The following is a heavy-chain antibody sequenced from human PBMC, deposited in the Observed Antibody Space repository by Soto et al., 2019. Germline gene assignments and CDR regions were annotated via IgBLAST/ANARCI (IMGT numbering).Heavy chain of an antibody. V-gene: IGHV1-18*01. CDR1: GYTFTSYG. CDR3: ARGPGGPDGPGDY. CDR2: ISAYNGNT. D-gene: IGHD2-15*01. Sequence: ASVKVSCKASGYTFTSYGISWVRQAPGQGLEWMGWISAYNGNTNYAQKLQGRVTMTRDTSTSTAYMELSSLRSEDTAVYYCARGPGGPDGPGDYWGQGTLVTVSS. J-gene: IGHJ4*02.